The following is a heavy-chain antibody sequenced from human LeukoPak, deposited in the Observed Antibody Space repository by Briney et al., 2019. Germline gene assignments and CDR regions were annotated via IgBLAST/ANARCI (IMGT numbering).Heavy chain of an antibody. J-gene: IGHJ4*02. CDR3: ARDSAPYDSSGYYRFDY. D-gene: IGHD3-22*01. V-gene: IGHV4-4*07. CDR1: GGSISSYY. CDR2: IYTSGST. Sequence: SETLSLTCTVSGGSISSYYWSWIRQPARKGLEWIGRIYTSGSTNYNPSLKSRVTMSVDTSKNQFSLKLSSVTAADTAVYYCARDSAPYDSSGYYRFDYWGQGTLVTVSS.